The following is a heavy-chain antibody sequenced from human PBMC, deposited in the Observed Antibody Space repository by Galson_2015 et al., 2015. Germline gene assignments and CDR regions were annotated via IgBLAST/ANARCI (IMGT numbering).Heavy chain of an antibody. CDR1: GGTFSSYA. V-gene: IGHV1-69*13. J-gene: IGHJ3*02. D-gene: IGHD6-19*01. CDR2: IIPIFGTA. Sequence: SVKVSCKASGGTFSSYAISWVRQAPGQGLEWMGGIIPIFGTANYAQKFQGRVTITADESTSTAYMELSSLRSEDTAVYYCARVMAVAGVYDAFDIWGQGTMVTVSS. CDR3: ARVMAVAGVYDAFDI.